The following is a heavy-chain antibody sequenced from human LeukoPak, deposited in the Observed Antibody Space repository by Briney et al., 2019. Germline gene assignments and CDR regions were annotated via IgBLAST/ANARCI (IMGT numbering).Heavy chain of an antibody. Sequence: LSGGSLRLSCAASGFTFSSYGMHWVRQAPGKGLEWVAVISYDGSNKYYADSVKGRFTISRDNSKNTLYLQMNSLRAEDTAVYYCAKTTWGSMFANWGQGTLVTVSS. J-gene: IGHJ4*02. V-gene: IGHV3-30*18. D-gene: IGHD4-17*01. CDR2: ISYDGSNK. CDR1: GFTFSSYG. CDR3: AKTTWGSMFAN.